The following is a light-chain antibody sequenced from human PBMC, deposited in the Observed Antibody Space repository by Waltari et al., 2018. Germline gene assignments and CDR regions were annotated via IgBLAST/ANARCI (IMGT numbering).Light chain of an antibody. V-gene: IGLV1-40*01. Sequence: QSVLTQPPSVSGAPGQRVTISCTGGGSNIGAGYDVHWYRQLPGKAPELLICGVNNRPSGVPERFFGSLAGTSASLAITGLQAEDEADYYCQSYDTSLSVVFGGGTKLTV. J-gene: IGLJ2*01. CDR2: GVN. CDR3: QSYDTSLSVV. CDR1: GSNIGAGYD.